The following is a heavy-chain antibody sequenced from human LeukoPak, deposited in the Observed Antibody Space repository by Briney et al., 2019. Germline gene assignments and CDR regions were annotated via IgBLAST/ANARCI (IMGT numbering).Heavy chain of an antibody. CDR2: IWDDGTTK. J-gene: IGHJ4*02. CDR1: GFTFSSYG. D-gene: IGHD6-19*01. Sequence: GGSLRLSCAASGFTFSSYGMHWVRQAPGKGLEWVAIIWDDGTTKFYADSVKGRFTISRDNSKNTVFLQMNSLRAEDTAVYYCARENIALPGTIDYWGQGTLVTVSS. CDR3: ARENIALPGTIDY. V-gene: IGHV3-33*01.